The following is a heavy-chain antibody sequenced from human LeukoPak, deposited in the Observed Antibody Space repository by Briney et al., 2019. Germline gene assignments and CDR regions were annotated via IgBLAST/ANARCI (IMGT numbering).Heavy chain of an antibody. V-gene: IGHV3-23*01. Sequence: TGGSLRLSCAASGFTFSIYAMSWVRQAPGKGLEWVSAISGSGGSTYYADSVKGRFTISRDNSESTLYLQMNSLRAEDTAVYYCAKDWHYYDSSGPVDYWGQGTLVTVSS. CDR2: ISGSGGST. CDR3: AKDWHYYDSSGPVDY. J-gene: IGHJ4*02. CDR1: GFTFSIYA. D-gene: IGHD3-22*01.